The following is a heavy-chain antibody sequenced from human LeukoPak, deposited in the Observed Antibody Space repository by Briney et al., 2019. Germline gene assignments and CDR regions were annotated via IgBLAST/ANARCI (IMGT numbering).Heavy chain of an antibody. J-gene: IGHJ3*01. Sequence: GGSLRLSCAASGFIFDDYGMGWVRQVPGKGLEWVAGINWTGGTTGYADSVKGRFTTSRDNGNNSLHLEMNSLRAEDTALYYCAKVHTYSPLGAFDLWGQGTMVTVSS. CDR1: GFIFDDYG. CDR3: AKVHTYSPLGAFDL. V-gene: IGHV3-20*04. CDR2: INWTGGTT. D-gene: IGHD2-21*01.